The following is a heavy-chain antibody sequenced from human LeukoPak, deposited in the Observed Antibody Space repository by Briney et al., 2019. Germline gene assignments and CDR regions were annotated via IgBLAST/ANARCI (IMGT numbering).Heavy chain of an antibody. D-gene: IGHD6-19*01. CDR2: IYYSGST. CDR3: ARALFLRGFIAVAGWYAFDI. V-gene: IGHV4-30-4*01. J-gene: IGHJ3*02. CDR1: GGSISSGDYY. Sequence: SETLSLTCTVSGGSISSGDYYWSWIRQPPGKGLEWIGYIYYSGSTYYNPSLKSRVAISVDTSKNQFSLKLSSVTAADTAVYYCARALFLRGFIAVAGWYAFDIWGQGTMVTVSS.